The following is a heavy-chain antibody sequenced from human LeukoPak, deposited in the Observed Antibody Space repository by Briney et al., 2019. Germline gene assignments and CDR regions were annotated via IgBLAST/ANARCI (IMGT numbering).Heavy chain of an antibody. Sequence: ESGPTLVNPTQTLTLTCTFSGFSLSTSGMCVSWIRQPPGKALEWLARVDWDDDKYYSTSLKTRLTISKDTSKNQVVLTMTNMDPVDTATYYCARTVWFGELLSIQFDYWGQGTLVTVSS. V-gene: IGHV2-70*11. CDR2: VDWDDDK. J-gene: IGHJ4*02. CDR1: GFSLSTSGMC. D-gene: IGHD3-10*01. CDR3: ARTVWFGELLSIQFDY.